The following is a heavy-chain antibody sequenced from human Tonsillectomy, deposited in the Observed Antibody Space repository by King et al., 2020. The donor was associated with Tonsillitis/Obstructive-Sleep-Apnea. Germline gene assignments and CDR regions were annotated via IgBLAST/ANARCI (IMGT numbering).Heavy chain of an antibody. J-gene: IGHJ4*02. Sequence: VTLKESGPALVKPTQTLTLTCTFSGFSLSTSGMCVSWIRQPPGKALEWLARIDWDDDKHYSTSLKTRLTISKDTSKNQVVLSMTNMDPVDTATYYCARTRAHDYSNPFDYWGQGTLVTVSS. CDR1: GFSLSTSGMC. CDR2: IDWDDDK. D-gene: IGHD4-11*01. CDR3: ARTRAHDYSNPFDY. V-gene: IGHV2-70*15.